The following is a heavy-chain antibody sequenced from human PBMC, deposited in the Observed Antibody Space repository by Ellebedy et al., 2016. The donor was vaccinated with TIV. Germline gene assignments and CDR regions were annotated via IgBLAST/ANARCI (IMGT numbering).Heavy chain of an antibody. CDR2: LHSGGTT. D-gene: IGHD4-17*01. V-gene: IGHV3-53*01. CDR3: ARAPTVTSVFDC. Sequence: GGSLRLSXAASGFTISNNYMSWVRQAPGKGLEWVAILHSGGTTFYADSVKGRFTISRDSSKNTLYLQMNRLRVEDTAVYYCARAPTVTSVFDCWGQGTLVTVSS. CDR1: GFTISNNY. J-gene: IGHJ4*02.